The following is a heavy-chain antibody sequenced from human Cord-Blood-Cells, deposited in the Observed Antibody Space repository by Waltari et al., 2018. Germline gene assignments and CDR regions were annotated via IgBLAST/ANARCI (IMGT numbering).Heavy chain of an antibody. CDR2: ISSSSSYI. J-gene: IGHJ3*02. V-gene: IGHV3-21*01. CDR1: GFTFSSYS. CDR3: ARLTGYSGYDSGDAFDI. D-gene: IGHD5-12*01. Sequence: EVQLVESGGGLVKPGGSLRLSCAASGFTFSSYSMNWVRQAPGKGLEWVSSISSSSSYIYYADSGKGRFTISRDNAKNSLYLQMNSLRAEDTAVYYCARLTGYSGYDSGDAFDIWGQGTMVTVSS.